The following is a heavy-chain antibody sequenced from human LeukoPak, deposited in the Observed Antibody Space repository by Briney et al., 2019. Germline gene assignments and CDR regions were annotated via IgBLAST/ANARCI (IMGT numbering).Heavy chain of an antibody. CDR3: SKSKSPSPMDYIFDF. CDR2: ISNDGNNT. CDR1: GFTFSSYG. J-gene: IGHJ4*02. V-gene: IGHV3-30*18. D-gene: IGHD4-11*01. Sequence: GGSLRLSCAASGFTFSSYGMHWVRQAPGKGVEWVGVISNDGNNTKYVDSLWGGVTLPRENSKNTQCVRIKSLRADNAPVCYFSKSKSPSPMDYIFDFWGQGTLVTVSS.